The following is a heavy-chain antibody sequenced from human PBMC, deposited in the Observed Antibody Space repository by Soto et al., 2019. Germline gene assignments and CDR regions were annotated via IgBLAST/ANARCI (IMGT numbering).Heavy chain of an antibody. Sequence: QVQLQESGPGLVKPSQTLSLTCTVSGGSISSGTYHWTWIRQHPEKGLEWIGYIYYSGSTYYNPSIKRRVTISVDTSKNQWSLRLSSVSAADTAVYYCAREMNYYDTSGDSCFDYWGQGTLVTFSS. CDR1: GGSISSGTYH. CDR2: IYYSGST. CDR3: AREMNYYDTSGDSCFDY. J-gene: IGHJ4*02. D-gene: IGHD3-22*01. V-gene: IGHV4-31*03.